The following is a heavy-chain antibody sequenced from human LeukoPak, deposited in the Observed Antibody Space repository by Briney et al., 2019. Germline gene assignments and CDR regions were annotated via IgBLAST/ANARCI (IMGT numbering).Heavy chain of an antibody. J-gene: IGHJ4*02. Sequence: GESLKISCKGSGCSFTSYWISWVRQMPGKGLEWMGRIDPSDSYTNYSPSFQGHVTISADKSISTAYLQWSSLKASDTAMYYCARIREGFGESDYWGQGTLVTVSS. D-gene: IGHD3-10*01. CDR2: IDPSDSYT. V-gene: IGHV5-10-1*01. CDR1: GCSFTSYW. CDR3: ARIREGFGESDY.